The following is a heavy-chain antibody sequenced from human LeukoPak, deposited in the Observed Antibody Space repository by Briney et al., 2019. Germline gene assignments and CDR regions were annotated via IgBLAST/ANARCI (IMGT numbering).Heavy chain of an antibody. D-gene: IGHD4-17*01. CDR2: INPNSGGT. V-gene: IGHV1-2*02. J-gene: IGHJ6*02. CDR3: ARARDYGDYGYYYGMDV. CDR1: GYTFTGYY. Sequence: ASVKVSCKASGYTFTGYYMHWVRQAPGQGLEWMGWINPNSGGTNYAQKFQGRVTMTRDTSISTAYMELSRLRSDDTAVYYCARARDYGDYGYYYGMDVWGQGTTVTVSS.